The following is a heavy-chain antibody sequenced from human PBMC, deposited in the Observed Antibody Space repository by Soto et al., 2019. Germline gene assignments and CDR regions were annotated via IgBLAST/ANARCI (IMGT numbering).Heavy chain of an antibody. J-gene: IGHJ6*02. CDR2: ISSSSSTI. CDR1: GFTFRSYN. D-gene: IGHD3-3*01. V-gene: IGHV3-48*02. Sequence: TGGSLRLSCAASGFTFRSYNMNWVRQSPGKGLDWLSYISSSSSTIYYSASVKGRFTISRDNAMNSLYLQMNSLSDEDTAVYYCARGGWNYDCIDVWGQGTTVTVSS. CDR3: ARGGWNYDCIDV.